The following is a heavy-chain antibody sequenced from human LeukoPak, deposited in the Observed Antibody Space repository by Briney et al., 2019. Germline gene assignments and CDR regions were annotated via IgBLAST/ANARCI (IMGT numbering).Heavy chain of an antibody. D-gene: IGHD2-2*03. CDR3: ARQRGYRMTKDGFDV. Sequence: GESLKISCQGSGYSFTKFWIGWVRQMPGKGLEWMGVMNPADSNTRYSPSLQGQVTISADKSINTAYLQWSSLKASDSGMYYCARQRGYRMTKDGFDVWGQGTMVTVSA. V-gene: IGHV5-51*01. CDR2: MNPADSNT. J-gene: IGHJ3*01. CDR1: GYSFTKFW.